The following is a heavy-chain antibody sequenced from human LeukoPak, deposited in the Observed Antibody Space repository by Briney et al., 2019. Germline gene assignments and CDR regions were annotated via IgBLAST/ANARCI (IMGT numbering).Heavy chain of an antibody. CDR3: AGAPGAVAGTSAFDI. CDR1: GFTFSSYE. D-gene: IGHD6-19*01. V-gene: IGHV3-48*03. CDR2: ISSSGSTI. J-gene: IGHJ3*02. Sequence: GGSLRLSCAASGFTFSSYEMNWVRQAPGKGLEWVSYISSSGSTIYYADSVKGRFTISRDNAKNSLYLQMNSLRAEDTAVYYCAGAPGAVAGTSAFDIWGQGTMVTVSS.